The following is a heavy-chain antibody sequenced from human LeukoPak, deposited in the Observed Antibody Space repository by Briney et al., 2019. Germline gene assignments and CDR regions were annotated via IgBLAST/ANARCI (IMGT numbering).Heavy chain of an antibody. Sequence: SETLSLTCTVSGGSISSYYWSWIRQPPGKGLEWIGYIYYSGSTNYNPSLKSRVIISVDTSKNQFSLKLSSVTAADTAVYYCARDRPEDNTGLDYWGQGTLVTVSS. CDR3: ARDRPEDNTGLDY. CDR1: GGSISSYY. CDR2: IYYSGST. D-gene: IGHD1-14*01. J-gene: IGHJ4*02. V-gene: IGHV4-59*12.